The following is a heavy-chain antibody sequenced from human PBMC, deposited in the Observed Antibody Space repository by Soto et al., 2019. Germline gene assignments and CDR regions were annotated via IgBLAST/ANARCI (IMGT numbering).Heavy chain of an antibody. J-gene: IGHJ5*02. Sequence: PGESLKISCKGSGYSFTSYWIGWVRQMPGKGLEWMGIIYPGDSDTRYSPSFQGQVTISADKSISTAYLQWSSLKASDTAMYYCPRQDTVTTFDNWFDPWGHGTLVTVSS. D-gene: IGHD4-4*01. CDR2: IYPGDSDT. V-gene: IGHV5-51*01. CDR1: GYSFTSYW. CDR3: PRQDTVTTFDNWFDP.